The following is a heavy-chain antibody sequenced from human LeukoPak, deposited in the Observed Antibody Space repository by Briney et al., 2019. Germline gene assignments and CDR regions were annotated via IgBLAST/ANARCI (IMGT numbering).Heavy chain of an antibody. CDR3: ARARYDSPYAFDI. D-gene: IGHD3-22*01. CDR2: IRYDGSNK. V-gene: IGHV3-33*01. CDR1: GFTFSNYG. Sequence: PGRSLRLSCAASGFTFSNYGMHWVRQAPGKGLEWVAVIRYDGSNKYYADSVKGRFTISRDNYKNTLYLQMNSLRAEDTAVYYCARARYDSPYAFDIWGQGTMVTVSS. J-gene: IGHJ3*02.